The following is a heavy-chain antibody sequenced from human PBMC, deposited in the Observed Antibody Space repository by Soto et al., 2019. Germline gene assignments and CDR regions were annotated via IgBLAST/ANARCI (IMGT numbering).Heavy chain of an antibody. J-gene: IGHJ5*02. V-gene: IGHV1-69*13. CDR2: IIPIFGTA. CDR3: ARERIVGATGGNWFDP. Sequence: GASVKVSCKASGGTFSSYAISWVRQAPGQGLEWMGGIIPIFGTANYAQKFQGRVTITADESTSTAYMELSSLRSEDTAVYYCARERIVGATGGNWFDPSGQGTLVTVSS. CDR1: GGTFSSYA. D-gene: IGHD1-26*01.